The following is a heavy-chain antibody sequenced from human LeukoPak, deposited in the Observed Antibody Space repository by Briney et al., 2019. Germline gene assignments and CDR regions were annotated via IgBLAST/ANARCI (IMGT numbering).Heavy chain of an antibody. J-gene: IGHJ4*02. CDR1: GYSIRSGDY. CDR2: IYHSGST. V-gene: IGHV4-38-2*02. CDR3: ARAPNYDFWSGYLDY. D-gene: IGHD3-3*01. Sequence: SETLSLTCTVSGYSIRSGDYWGWIRQPPGKGLEWIGNIYHSGSTYYNPSLKSRVIISVDTSKNHFSLKLSSVTAADTAVYYCARAPNYDFWSGYLDYWGQGTLVTVSS.